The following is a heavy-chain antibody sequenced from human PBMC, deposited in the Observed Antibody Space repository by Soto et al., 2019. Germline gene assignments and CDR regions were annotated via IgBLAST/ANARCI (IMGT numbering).Heavy chain of an antibody. Sequence: QVQLQESGPGLVKPSQTLSLTCTVSGGSISSGDYYWSWIRQPPGKGLEWIGYIYYSGSTYYNPSLKSRVTISVDTSKNQFSLKLSSVTAADTAVYYCARDSAVSTYSYYYYGMDVWGQGTTVTVS. CDR3: ARDSAVSTYSYYYYGMDV. CDR1: GGSISSGDYY. J-gene: IGHJ6*02. V-gene: IGHV4-30-4*01. CDR2: IYYSGST. D-gene: IGHD4-17*01.